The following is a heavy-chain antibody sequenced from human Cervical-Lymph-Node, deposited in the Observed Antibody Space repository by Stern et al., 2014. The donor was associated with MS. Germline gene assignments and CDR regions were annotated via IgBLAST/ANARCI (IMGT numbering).Heavy chain of an antibody. CDR1: GDTFSSYA. D-gene: IGHD1-26*01. V-gene: IGHV1-69*06. Sequence: VQLVESGAEVKKPGSSVKVSCKASGDTFSSYAINWVRQVPGQGLEWMGGITPVFGTTNYAQKVKGRVTITADNSTNTAYMELMTLRSEDTAVYYCARGGGLVGYFDYWGQGTLVSVSS. CDR3: ARGGGLVGYFDY. CDR2: ITPVFGTT. J-gene: IGHJ4*02.